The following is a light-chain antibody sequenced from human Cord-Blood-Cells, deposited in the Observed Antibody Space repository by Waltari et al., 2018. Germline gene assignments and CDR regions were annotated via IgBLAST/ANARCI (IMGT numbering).Light chain of an antibody. CDR3: QQYNNWPPGT. Sequence: EIVMTQSPATLSVSPGERATLSCRARQSVSSNLAWYQQKPGQSPRLQIYGAYTRATGIPARFSGSVSGTEFTLTISSLQSEDVAVYYCQQYNNWPPGTFGPGTKVDIK. CDR2: GAY. J-gene: IGKJ3*01. V-gene: IGKV3-15*01. CDR1: QSVSSN.